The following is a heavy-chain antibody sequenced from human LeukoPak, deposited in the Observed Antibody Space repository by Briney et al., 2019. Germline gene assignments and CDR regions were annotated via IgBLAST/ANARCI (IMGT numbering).Heavy chain of an antibody. CDR1: GYTFTGYY. J-gene: IGHJ3*01. CDR3: ARALVSNYGHDAFDF. CDR2: INPNTGGT. D-gene: IGHD4-11*01. Sequence: ASVKVSCKTSGYTFTGYYIHWVRQAPGQGLEWLGWINPNTGGTNYAQTFQGRVVLTSDTSVETAYVDLSSLKSDDTAIYYCARALVSNYGHDAFDFWGQGTMFTVSS. V-gene: IGHV1-2*02.